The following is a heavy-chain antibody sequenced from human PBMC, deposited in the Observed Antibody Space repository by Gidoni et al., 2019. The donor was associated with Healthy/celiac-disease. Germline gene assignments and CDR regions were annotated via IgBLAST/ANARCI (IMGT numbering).Heavy chain of an antibody. V-gene: IGHV3-49*02. J-gene: IGHJ4*02. CDR3: TREWEPTFLLFDY. CDR2: GGTT. D-gene: IGHD1-26*01. Sequence: GGTTEYAASVKGRFTISRDDSKSIAYLQMNSLKTEDTAVYYCTREWEPTFLLFDYWGQGTLVTVSS.